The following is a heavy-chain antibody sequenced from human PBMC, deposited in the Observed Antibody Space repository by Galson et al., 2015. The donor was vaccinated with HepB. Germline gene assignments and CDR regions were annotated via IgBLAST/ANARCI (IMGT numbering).Heavy chain of an antibody. CDR2: VSHDGSQK. V-gene: IGHV3-30*18. Sequence: SLRLSCAASGFTFGSYAMHWVRQAPGKGLEWVAVVSHDGSQKYYENSVKGRFTTSRDNSKNTLFLELNSLRIDDTAIYYCAKHGGYTAVENHFDNWGQGILVTVSS. CDR3: AKHGGYTAVENHFDN. CDR1: GFTFGSYA. J-gene: IGHJ4*02. D-gene: IGHD5-12*01.